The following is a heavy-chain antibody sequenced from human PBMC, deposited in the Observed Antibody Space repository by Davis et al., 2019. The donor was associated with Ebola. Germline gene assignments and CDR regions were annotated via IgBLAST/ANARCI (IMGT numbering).Heavy chain of an antibody. CDR3: ARRIVVITASSKYFDL. J-gene: IGHJ2*01. D-gene: IGHD2-21*02. Sequence: MPSETLSLTCAVYGGSFSGFYWSWIRQPPGKGLEWIGEIYHSGSTNYNPSLKTRVTISVDTSKNQFSLKLNSVTAADTAVYYCARRIVVITASSKYFDLWGRGTLVTVSS. V-gene: IGHV4-34*01. CDR2: IYHSGST. CDR1: GGSFSGFY.